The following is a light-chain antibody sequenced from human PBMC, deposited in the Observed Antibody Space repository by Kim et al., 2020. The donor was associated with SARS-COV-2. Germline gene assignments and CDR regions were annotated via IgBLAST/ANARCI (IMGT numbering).Light chain of an antibody. J-gene: IGLJ1*01. CDR2: DVT. CDR1: SSDVGGYDY. Sequence: QSALTQPASVSGSPGQSITLSCTGTSSDVGGYDYVSWHQVHPGKAPKLMIFDVTKRPSGVSNRFSGSKSGNTASLTISGLQAGDEADYYCGSYESSGSFVFGTGTKVTVL. V-gene: IGLV2-14*03. CDR3: GSYESSGSFV.